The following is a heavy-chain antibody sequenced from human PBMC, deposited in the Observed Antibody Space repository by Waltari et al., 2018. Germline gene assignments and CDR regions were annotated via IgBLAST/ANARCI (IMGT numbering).Heavy chain of an antibody. V-gene: IGHV1-8*01. Sequence: QVQLVQSGAEVKEPGASVKVSCKAPEYAFSTYDTKWLRQAAGQGLEWMGLMKPNSGNTGYAPKFQGRVTMTRDTSISTAYMELSSLRSDDTAVYYCARGSRLASGTFFPTATDNWAQGTPVTVSS. CDR3: ARGSRLASGTFFPTATDN. J-gene: IGHJ4*02. D-gene: IGHD3-10*01. CDR2: MKPNSGNT. CDR1: EYAFSTYD.